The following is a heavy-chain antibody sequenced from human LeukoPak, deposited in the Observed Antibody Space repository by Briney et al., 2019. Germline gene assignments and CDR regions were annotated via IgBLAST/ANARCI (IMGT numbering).Heavy chain of an antibody. Sequence: GRSLRLSCAASGFTFSSYGMHWVRQAPGKGLEWAAVISYDGSNKYYADSVKGRFTISRDNSKNTLYLQMNSLRAEDTAVYYCARGYCSGGSCNYYYGMDVWGQGTTVTVSS. J-gene: IGHJ6*02. D-gene: IGHD2-15*01. CDR2: ISYDGSNK. CDR1: GFTFSSYG. CDR3: ARGYCSGGSCNYYYGMDV. V-gene: IGHV3-30*03.